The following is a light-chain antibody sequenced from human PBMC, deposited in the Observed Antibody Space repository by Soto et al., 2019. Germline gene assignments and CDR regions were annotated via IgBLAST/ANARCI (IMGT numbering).Light chain of an antibody. Sequence: QSALTQPASVSGSPGQSITISCTGTSSDVGGYNYVSWYQQHPGKAPKLMIYDVSNRPSGVSNRFSGSKSGNTASLTISGXXXXXEADYYCSSYTSSSTLLLVFGTGTKVTVL. J-gene: IGLJ1*01. CDR3: SSYTSSSTLLLV. CDR1: SSDVGGYNY. CDR2: DVS. V-gene: IGLV2-14*01.